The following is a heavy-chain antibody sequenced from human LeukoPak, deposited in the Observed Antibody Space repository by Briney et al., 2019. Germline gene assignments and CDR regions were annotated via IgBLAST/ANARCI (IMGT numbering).Heavy chain of an antibody. D-gene: IGHD1-7*01. CDR3: ARDQLELLGGYYMDV. V-gene: IGHV4-39*07. CDR1: GGSISSGSYY. CDR2: IYHSGST. Sequence: SETLSLTCTVSGGSISSGSYYWSWIRQPPGKGLEWIGSIYHSGSTYYNPSLKSRVTISVDTSKNQFSLKLSSVTAADTAVYYCARDQLELLGGYYMDVWGKGTTVTVSS. J-gene: IGHJ6*03.